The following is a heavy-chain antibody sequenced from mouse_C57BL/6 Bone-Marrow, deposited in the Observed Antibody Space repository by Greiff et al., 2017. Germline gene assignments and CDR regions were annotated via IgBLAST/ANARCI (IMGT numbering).Heavy chain of an antibody. Sequence: QVQLQQSGPGLVQPSQSLSITCTVSGFSLTSYGVHWVRQSPGKGLEWLGVIWSGGSTDYNAAFISRLSISKDNSKSHVFFKMNSLQADDTAIYYCATKGGLRRGDYFDYWGQGTTLTVSS. CDR1: GFSLTSYG. CDR3: ATKGGLRRGDYFDY. V-gene: IGHV2-2*01. J-gene: IGHJ2*01. D-gene: IGHD2-4*01. CDR2: IWSGGST.